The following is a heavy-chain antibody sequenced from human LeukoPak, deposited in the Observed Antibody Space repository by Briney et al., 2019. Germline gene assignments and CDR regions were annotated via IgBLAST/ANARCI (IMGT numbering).Heavy chain of an antibody. D-gene: IGHD3-3*01. V-gene: IGHV3-23*01. J-gene: IGHJ4*02. CDR3: AKTPPYDFWSGRQVWYFDY. CDR1: GFTFSSYA. Sequence: GGSLRLPCAASGFTFSSYAMSWVRQAPGKGLEWVSAISGSGGSTYYADSVKGRFTISRDNSKNTLYLQMNSLRAEDTAVYYCAKTPPYDFWSGRQVWYFDYWGQGTLVTVSS. CDR2: ISGSGGST.